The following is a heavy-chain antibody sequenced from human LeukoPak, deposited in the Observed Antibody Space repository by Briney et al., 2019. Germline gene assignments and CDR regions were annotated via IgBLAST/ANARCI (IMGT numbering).Heavy chain of an antibody. CDR2: MYYSGST. CDR3: ARDRSRIAVAGRGFAFDI. CDR1: GGSISSGDYY. Sequence: SETLSLTCTVSGGSISSGDYYWSWIRQPPGKGLEWIATMYYSGSTFYNPDLKSRVTISLDTSKDQFSLKLSSLTAADTAVYYCARDRSRIAVAGRGFAFDIWGQGTMVTVSS. J-gene: IGHJ3*02. V-gene: IGHV4-39*07. D-gene: IGHD6-19*01.